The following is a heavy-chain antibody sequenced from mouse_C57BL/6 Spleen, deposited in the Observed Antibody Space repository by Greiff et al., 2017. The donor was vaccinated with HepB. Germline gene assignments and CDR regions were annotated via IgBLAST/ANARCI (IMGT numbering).Heavy chain of an antibody. CDR2: INPYNGDT. V-gene: IGHV1-20*01. CDR3: AREADWYFDV. J-gene: IGHJ1*03. CDR1: GYSFTGYF. Sequence: EVKVVESGPELVKPGDSVKISCKASGYSFTGYFMNWVMQSHGKSLEWIGRINPYNGDTFYNQKFKGKATLTVDKSSSTAHMELRSLTSEDSAVYYCAREADWYFDVWGTGTTVTVSS.